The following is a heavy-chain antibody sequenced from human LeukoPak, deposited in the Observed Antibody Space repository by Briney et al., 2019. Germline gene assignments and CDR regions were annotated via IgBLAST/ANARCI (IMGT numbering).Heavy chain of an antibody. J-gene: IGHJ6*02. D-gene: IGHD4-17*01. Sequence: SETLSLTRTVAGGFICSSSYDWGWIRQPPGKGLEWIGSIYYSGSTYYNPSLKSRVTISVDTSKNQFSLKLSSVTAADTAVYNCAADRTDGDSYALDVWGQGTTVTVSS. CDR3: AADRTDGDSYALDV. CDR1: GGFICSSSYD. CDR2: IYYSGST. V-gene: IGHV4-39*01.